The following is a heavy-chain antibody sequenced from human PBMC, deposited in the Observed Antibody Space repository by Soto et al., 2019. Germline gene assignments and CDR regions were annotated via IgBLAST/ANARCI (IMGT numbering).Heavy chain of an antibody. CDR3: AREIDAFDI. CDR1: GFTFSSYG. CDR2: IWYDGSNK. J-gene: IGHJ3*02. Sequence: PGGSLRLSCAASGFTFSSYGMHWVRQAPGKGLEWVAVIWYDGSNKYYADSVKGRFTISRDNSKNTLYLQMNSLRAEDTAVYYCAREIDAFDIWGQGTMGTVSS. V-gene: IGHV3-33*01.